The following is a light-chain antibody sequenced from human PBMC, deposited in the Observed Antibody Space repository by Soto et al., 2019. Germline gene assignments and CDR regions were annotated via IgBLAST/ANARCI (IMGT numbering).Light chain of an antibody. CDR2: KAS. Sequence: DIQMTQSPSTLSASVGDEVTVTCRASQSFSSWLAWYQQKPGKAPKLLIYKASSLEGAVPSRFSGSGSGTEFTLTISSLQPDDSATYYCQQYNSYPITFGQGTRLEIK. CDR3: QQYNSYPIT. V-gene: IGKV1-5*03. CDR1: QSFSSW. J-gene: IGKJ5*01.